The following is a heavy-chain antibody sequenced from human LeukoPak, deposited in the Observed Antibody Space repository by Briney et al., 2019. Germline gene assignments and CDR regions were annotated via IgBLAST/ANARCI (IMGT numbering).Heavy chain of an antibody. CDR1: GFTFSSYS. CDR3: ARGAGSSWYFYFDY. J-gene: IGHJ4*02. D-gene: IGHD6-13*01. CDR2: ITRSSNYI. V-gene: IGHV3-21*04. Sequence: GGSLRLSCVASGFTFSSYSMNWVRQAPGKGLEWVSSITRSSNYIYYADSVKGRFTISRDNAKNSLYLQMNSLRVEDTAVYHCARGAGSSWYFYFDYWGQGTLVTVSS.